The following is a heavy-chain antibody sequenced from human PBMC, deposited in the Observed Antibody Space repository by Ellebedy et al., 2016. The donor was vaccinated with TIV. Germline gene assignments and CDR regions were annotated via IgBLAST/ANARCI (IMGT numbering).Heavy chain of an antibody. Sequence: GESLKISCAASGLTVISNYMAWVRQPPGKGLEWVSLIYSGGATYYADPVKAGFTISRDKSTNTLHLQMENLIAEDTAVYYCATFNWGSDYFEDWGQGTLVTVSS. CDR3: ATFNWGSDYFED. CDR1: GLTVISNY. V-gene: IGHV3-53*01. CDR2: IYSGGAT. D-gene: IGHD7-27*01. J-gene: IGHJ4*02.